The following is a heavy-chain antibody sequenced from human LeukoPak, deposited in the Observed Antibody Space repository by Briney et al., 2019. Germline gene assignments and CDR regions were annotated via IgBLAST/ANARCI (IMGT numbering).Heavy chain of an antibody. J-gene: IGHJ5*02. CDR3: ARGGYSYDNWFDP. CDR2: IYYSGST. D-gene: IGHD5-18*01. V-gene: IGHV4-59*01. Sequence: SETLSLTCTVSGGSISSYHWSWIRQHPGKGLECIGYIYYSGSTNYNPSLKSRVTISVDTSKNQFSLKLSSVTAADTAVYYCARGGYSYDNWFDPWGQGTLVTVSS. CDR1: GGSISSYH.